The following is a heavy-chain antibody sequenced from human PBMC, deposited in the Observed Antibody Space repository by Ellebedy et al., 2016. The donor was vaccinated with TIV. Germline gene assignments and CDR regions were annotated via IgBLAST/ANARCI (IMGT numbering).Heavy chain of an antibody. Sequence: AASVKVSCKASGGTFSSYAISWVRQAPGQGLEWMGGIIPIFGTANYAQKFQGRVTITADESTSTAYMELSSLRSEDTAVYYCTVTTTIAYYYYGMDVWGQGTTVTVSS. D-gene: IGHD4-17*01. V-gene: IGHV1-69*13. J-gene: IGHJ6*02. CDR2: IIPIFGTA. CDR1: GGTFSSYA. CDR3: TVTTTIAYYYYGMDV.